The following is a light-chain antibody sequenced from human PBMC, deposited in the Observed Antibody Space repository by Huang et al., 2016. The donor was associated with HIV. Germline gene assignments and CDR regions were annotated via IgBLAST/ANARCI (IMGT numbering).Light chain of an antibody. CDR1: QSVYASYTSKNY. V-gene: IGKV4-1*01. Sequence: DIIMSQSPDSLTVSLGERATLNCRSSQSVYASYTSKNYMAWFQQKPGQPPSLLLFWAFSREFGVPDRFSGSGSGTYFTLTIANLQPEDAAIYYCQQYYSSPQTFGQGTRV. CDR3: QQYYSSPQT. CDR2: WAF. J-gene: IGKJ1*01.